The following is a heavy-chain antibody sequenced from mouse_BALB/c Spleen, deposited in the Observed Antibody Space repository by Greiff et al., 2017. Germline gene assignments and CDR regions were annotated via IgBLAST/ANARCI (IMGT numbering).Heavy chain of an antibody. CDR3: ARSTYYAMDY. CDR2: IYPGNGDT. V-gene: IGHV1-12*01. D-gene: IGHD2-1*01. CDR1: GYTFTSYN. Sequence: QVQLHQSGAELVKPGASVKMSCKASGYTFTSYNMHWVKQTPGQGLEWIGAIYPGNGDTSYNQKFKGKATLTADKSSSTAYMQLSSLTSEDSAVYYCARSTYYAMDYWGQGTSVTVSS. J-gene: IGHJ4*01.